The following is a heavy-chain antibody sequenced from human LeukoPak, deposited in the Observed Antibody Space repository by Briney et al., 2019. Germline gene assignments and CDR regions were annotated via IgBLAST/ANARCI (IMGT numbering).Heavy chain of an antibody. D-gene: IGHD2-15*01. J-gene: IGHJ4*02. CDR1: GFTCDDYT. CDR3: AKDFGRVAPTYNFDY. Sequence: GGSLRLSCAASGFTCDDYTMHWVRQTPGKGLEWVSLISWDGGSTFYADSVKGRFTISRDNRNNSLYLQMNSLRTEDIAFYYCAKDFGRVAPTYNFDYWGQGTLVTVSP. V-gene: IGHV3-43*01. CDR2: ISWDGGST.